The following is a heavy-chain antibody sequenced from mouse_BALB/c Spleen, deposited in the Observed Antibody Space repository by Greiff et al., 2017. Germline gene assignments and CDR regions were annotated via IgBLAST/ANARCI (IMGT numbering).Heavy chain of an antibody. CDR1: GFTFSDFY. V-gene: IGHV7-1*02. J-gene: IGHJ4*01. Sequence: EVKLMDSGGGLVQPGGSLRLSCATSGFTFSDFYMEWVRQPPGKRLEWIAASRNKANDYTTEYSASVKGRFIVSRDTSQSILYLQMNALRAVDTAIYYCARDAEGYYYAMDYWGQGTSVTVSS. CDR3: ARDAEGYYYAMDY. CDR2: SRNKANDYTT.